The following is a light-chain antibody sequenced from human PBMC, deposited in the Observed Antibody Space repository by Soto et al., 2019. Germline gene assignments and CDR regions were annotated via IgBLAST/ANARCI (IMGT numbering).Light chain of an antibody. V-gene: IGLV2-14*03. Sequence: QSVLTQPASVSGSPGQSITISCTGSSSDVGGYNYVSWYQQHPGKAPKVIIYEVTNRPSGVSWRFSGSKSGNTASLTISGLQAEDEADYYCCSYAGSYTLVFGGGTKLTVL. CDR1: SSDVGGYNY. J-gene: IGLJ2*01. CDR2: EVT. CDR3: CSYAGSYTLV.